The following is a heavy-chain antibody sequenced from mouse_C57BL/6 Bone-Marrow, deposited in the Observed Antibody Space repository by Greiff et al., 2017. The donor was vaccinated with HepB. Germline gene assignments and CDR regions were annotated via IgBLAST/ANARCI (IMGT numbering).Heavy chain of an antibody. D-gene: IGHD4-1*02. CDR1: GFTLSDYG. Sequence: EVQLVESGGGLVKPGGSLKLSCAASGFTLSDYGMHWVRQAPEKGLEWVAYISSGSSTIYYADTVKGRFTISRDNAKNTLFLQMTSLRSEDTAMYYCASNWGGDYYAMDYWGQGTSVTVSS. CDR2: ISSGSSTI. J-gene: IGHJ4*01. V-gene: IGHV5-17*01. CDR3: ASNWGGDYYAMDY.